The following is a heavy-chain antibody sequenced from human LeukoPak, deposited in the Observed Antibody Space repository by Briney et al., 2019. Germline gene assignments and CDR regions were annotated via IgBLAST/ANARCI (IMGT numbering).Heavy chain of an antibody. CDR3: AHSGSDYYYLGMDV. CDR2: IYWDDDK. Sequence: SGPTLVKPTQTLTLTCTFSGFSLNTSGVGVGWIRQPPGKALEWLALIYWDDDKRYSPSLKSRLTITKDTSKNQVVLTMTNMDPVDTATYFCAHSGSDYYYLGMDVWGKGTTVTVSS. D-gene: IGHD6-19*01. V-gene: IGHV2-5*02. J-gene: IGHJ6*04. CDR1: GFSLNTSGVG.